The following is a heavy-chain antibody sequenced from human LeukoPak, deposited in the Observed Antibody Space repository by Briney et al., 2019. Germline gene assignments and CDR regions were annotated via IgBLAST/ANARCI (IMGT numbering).Heavy chain of an antibody. CDR1: GFLFTRYW. Sequence: GGSLGLSCEASGFLFTRYWMSWVRQAPGKGPEWVAHIKENGNEQYYADSVKGRFTICRDNVKQSLCLQMNNLRVEDTAVYYCARGPGDYDASDIWGQGTVVTVSS. D-gene: IGHD4-11*01. V-gene: IGHV3-7*01. J-gene: IGHJ3*02. CDR2: IKENGNEQ. CDR3: ARGPGDYDASDI.